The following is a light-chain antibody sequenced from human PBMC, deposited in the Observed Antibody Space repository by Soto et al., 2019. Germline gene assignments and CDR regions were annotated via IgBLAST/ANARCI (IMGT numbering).Light chain of an antibody. Sequence: DIQMTQSPSSVSASVGDRVTITCRASQGISSWLAWYQQKPGKAPKALIYSASSLQSGVPSRFSGSGSGTDFTLAINSLQPEDVATYYCQKYNTVPRTFGQGTKVDIK. J-gene: IGKJ1*01. CDR2: SAS. V-gene: IGKV1-12*01. CDR1: QGISSW. CDR3: QKYNTVPRT.